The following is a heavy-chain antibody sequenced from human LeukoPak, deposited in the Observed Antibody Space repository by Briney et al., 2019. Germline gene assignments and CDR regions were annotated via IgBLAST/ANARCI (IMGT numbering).Heavy chain of an antibody. J-gene: IGHJ4*02. CDR2: IIPIFGTA. CDR3: ASATRWESGGFDY. V-gene: IGHV1-69*13. Sequence: GASVKVSCKTSGYTYTTYGISWVRQAPGQGLEWMGGIIPIFGTANYAQKFQGRVTITADESTSTAYMELSSLRSDDTAVYYCASATRWESGGFDYWGQGTLVTVSS. D-gene: IGHD3-10*01. CDR1: GYTYTTYG.